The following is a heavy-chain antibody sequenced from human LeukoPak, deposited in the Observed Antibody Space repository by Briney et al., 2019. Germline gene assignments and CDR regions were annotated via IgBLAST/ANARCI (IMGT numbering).Heavy chain of an antibody. CDR2: ISTGSSFI. CDR3: ARTDYYDKGIDY. CDR1: GFTFNSYS. J-gene: IGHJ4*02. Sequence: PGGSLILSCAASGFTFNSYSMNWVRQAPGKGLEWVSSISTGSSFIYYADSVEGRFTISRDIAKNSLYLQMNSLRAEDTAVYYCARTDYYDKGIDYWGQGTLVTVSS. V-gene: IGHV3-21*01. D-gene: IGHD3-22*01.